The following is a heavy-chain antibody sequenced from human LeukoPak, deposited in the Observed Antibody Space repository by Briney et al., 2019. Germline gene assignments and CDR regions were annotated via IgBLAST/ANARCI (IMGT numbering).Heavy chain of an antibody. V-gene: IGHV4-39*07. D-gene: IGHD5-12*01. CDR3: ARSRWKGVATWVDY. CDR1: GGSISSSSYY. J-gene: IGHJ4*02. Sequence: KPSETLSLTCTVSGGSISSSSYYWGWIRQPPGKGLEWIGSIYYSGSTYYNPSLKSRVTISVDTSKNQFSLKLSSVTAADTAVYYCARSRWKGVATWVDYWGQGTLVTVSS. CDR2: IYYSGST.